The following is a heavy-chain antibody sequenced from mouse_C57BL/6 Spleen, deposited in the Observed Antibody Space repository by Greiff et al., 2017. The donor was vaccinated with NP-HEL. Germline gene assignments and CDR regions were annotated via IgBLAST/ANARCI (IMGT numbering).Heavy chain of an antibody. D-gene: IGHD1-1*01. J-gene: IGHJ2*01. Sequence: QVQLQQPGAELVKPGASVKLSCKASGYTFTSYWMQWVKQRPGQGLEWIGEIDPSDSYTNYNQKFKGKANLTVDTSSSTAYMQLSSLTSEDSAVYYCARTAPVVAHFDYWGQGTTLTVSS. CDR2: IDPSDSYT. CDR1: GYTFTSYW. V-gene: IGHV1-50*01. CDR3: ARTAPVVAHFDY.